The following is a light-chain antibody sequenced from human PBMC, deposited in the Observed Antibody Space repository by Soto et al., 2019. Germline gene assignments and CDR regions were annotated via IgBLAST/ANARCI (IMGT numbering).Light chain of an antibody. Sequence: EIALTQSPGTLSLSAGERATLSCRASQSVSSIYLALYQQKPGQAPRLVIYGASSRATGIPDRFSGSGSGTDFTLTISSLEPEDFAVYYCQQRSNWPTITFGQGTRLEIK. J-gene: IGKJ5*01. CDR1: QSVSSIY. CDR3: QQRSNWPTIT. V-gene: IGKV3D-20*02. CDR2: GAS.